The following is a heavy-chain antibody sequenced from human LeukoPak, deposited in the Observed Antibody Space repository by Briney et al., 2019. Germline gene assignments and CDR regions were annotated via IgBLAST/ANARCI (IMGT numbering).Heavy chain of an antibody. J-gene: IGHJ4*02. CDR3: ARARGDSSGYWDY. CDR2: TYYRSKWYN. Sequence: SQTLSLTCAISGDSVSSNSAAWNWDRQSPSRGLEWLGRTYYRSKWYNDYAVSVKSRITINPDTSKNQFSLQLNSVTPEDTAVYCCARARGDSSGYWDYWGQGTLVTVSS. CDR1: GDSVSSNSAA. V-gene: IGHV6-1*01. D-gene: IGHD3-22*01.